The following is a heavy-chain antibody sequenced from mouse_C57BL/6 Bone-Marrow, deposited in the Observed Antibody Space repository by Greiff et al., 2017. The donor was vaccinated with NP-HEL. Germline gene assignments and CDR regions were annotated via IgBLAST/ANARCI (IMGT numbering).Heavy chain of an antibody. Sequence: QVQLQQSGPELVKPGASVKLSCKASGYTFTSYDINWVKQRPGQGLEWIGWIYPRAGSTKYNEKFKGKATLTVDTSSSTAYMELHSLTSEDSAVYFCARWGTTVVATYYAMDYWGQGTSVTVSS. J-gene: IGHJ4*01. V-gene: IGHV1-85*01. D-gene: IGHD1-1*01. CDR2: IYPRAGST. CDR1: GYTFTSYD. CDR3: ARWGTTVVATYYAMDY.